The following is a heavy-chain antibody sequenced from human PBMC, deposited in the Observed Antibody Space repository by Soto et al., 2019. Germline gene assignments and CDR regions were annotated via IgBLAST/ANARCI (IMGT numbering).Heavy chain of an antibody. CDR1: GFTFSDYA. Sequence: GGSLRLSCAASGFTFSDYAMAWVRQAPGKGLEWVSGISGSGGATYHADSVKGRFTISRDNSKNSLYLQMNSLRAEDTALYYSARPRGGYSGYDSEYWGQGTLVTVSS. J-gene: IGHJ4*02. V-gene: IGHV3-23*01. D-gene: IGHD5-12*01. CDR3: ARPRGGYSGYDSEY. CDR2: ISGSGGAT.